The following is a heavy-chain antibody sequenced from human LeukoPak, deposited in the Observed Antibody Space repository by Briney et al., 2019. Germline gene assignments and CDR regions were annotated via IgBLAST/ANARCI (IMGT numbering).Heavy chain of an antibody. Sequence: GRSLRLSCAVSGSSFTSYGMHWVRRAPGKGLEWMAFIRSDGSNKYYADSVKGRFTISRDNSKNTLYLQMNSLRAEDTAVYYCARILDSAWGELGYWGQGTLVTVSS. V-gene: IGHV3-30*02. CDR2: IRSDGSNK. J-gene: IGHJ4*02. CDR3: ARILDSAWGELGY. CDR1: GSSFTSYG. D-gene: IGHD6-19*01.